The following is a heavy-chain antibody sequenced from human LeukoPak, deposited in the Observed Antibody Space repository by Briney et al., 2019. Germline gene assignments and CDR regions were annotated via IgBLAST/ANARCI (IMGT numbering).Heavy chain of an antibody. Sequence: GSLRLSCAASGFTFSSDAMSWVRQAPGKGLEWVSLIYSDGRTYYADSVKGRFTISRDNSKNTLYLQMNSLRAEDTAVYYCAKSGRRGYSYGYRFKYYYDYWGQGTLVTVSS. J-gene: IGHJ4*02. D-gene: IGHD5-18*01. CDR2: IYSDGRT. V-gene: IGHV3-66*02. CDR3: AKSGRRGYSYGYRFKYYYDY. CDR1: GFTFSSDA.